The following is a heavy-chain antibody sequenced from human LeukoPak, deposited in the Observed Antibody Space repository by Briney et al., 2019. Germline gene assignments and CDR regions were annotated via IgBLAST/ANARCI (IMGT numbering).Heavy chain of an antibody. CDR1: GFTFSSYS. D-gene: IGHD3-22*01. CDR3: ARDYYDSGGFFDY. J-gene: IGHJ4*02. CDR2: ISSSSRYI. V-gene: IGHV3-21*01. Sequence: GGSLRLSCAASGFTFSSYSMNWVRQATGKGLEWVSSISSSSRYIYYADSVKGRFTISRDNAKNSLYLQMSSLRAEDTAVYYCARDYYDSGGFFDYWGQGTLVTVSS.